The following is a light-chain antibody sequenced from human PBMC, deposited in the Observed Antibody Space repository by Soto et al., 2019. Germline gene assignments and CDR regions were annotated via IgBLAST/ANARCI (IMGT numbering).Light chain of an antibody. J-gene: IGKJ1*01. Sequence: EIVMTQSPATLSVSPGERATLSCRASHRISTNLAWYQQKPGQAPRLLIYDASTRATGIPARFSGSGSGTDFTLTISSLQSEDFAVYYCQQYTNWRTFGQGTKVDI. V-gene: IGKV3-15*01. CDR3: QQYTNWRT. CDR2: DAS. CDR1: HRISTN.